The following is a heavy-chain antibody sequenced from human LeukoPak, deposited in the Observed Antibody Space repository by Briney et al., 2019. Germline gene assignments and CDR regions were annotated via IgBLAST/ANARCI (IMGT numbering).Heavy chain of an antibody. Sequence: PGGSLRLSCAASGFTFSSYAMHWVRQAPGKGLEYVSAISSNGGSTYYANSVKGRFTISRDNSKNTLYLQMGSLRAEDMAVYYCARSEGIVVVPAAISYYYYYGMDVWGQGTTVTVSS. CDR1: GFTFSSYA. V-gene: IGHV3-64*01. D-gene: IGHD2-2*01. CDR2: ISSNGGST. J-gene: IGHJ6*02. CDR3: ARSEGIVVVPAAISYYYYYGMDV.